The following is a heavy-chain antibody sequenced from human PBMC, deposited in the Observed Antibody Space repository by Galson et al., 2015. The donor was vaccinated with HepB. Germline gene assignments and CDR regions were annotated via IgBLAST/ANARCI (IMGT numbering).Heavy chain of an antibody. CDR2: IRSKAYGGTT. D-gene: IGHD3-16*01. V-gene: IGHV3-49*04. CDR1: GFTFGDYA. CDR3: TTPHARLRLGELFPFDY. Sequence: SLRLSCAASGFTFGDYAMSWVRQAPGKGLEWVGFIRSKAYGGTTEYAASVKGRFTISRDDSKSIAYLQMNSLKTEDTAVYYCTTPHARLRLGELFPFDYWGQGTLVTASS. J-gene: IGHJ4*02.